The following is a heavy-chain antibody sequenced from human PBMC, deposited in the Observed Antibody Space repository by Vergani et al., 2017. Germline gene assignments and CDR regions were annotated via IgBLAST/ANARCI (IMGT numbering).Heavy chain of an antibody. V-gene: IGHV3-72*01. J-gene: IGHJ6*03. CDR3: FRAVVCGCGRFTPNMYV. CDR1: GLTFSDSA. Sequence: EVQLLESGGNLVQPGGSLKLSCAASGLTFSDSAIHWVRQASGKGLEWVGRTRNKANSYTTEYAASVKGIFIVSGDASESSMYLQMNSLQTEDTAVYYWFRAVVCGCGRFTPNMYVWGKGTTVTVSS. CDR2: TRNKANSYTT. D-gene: IGHD2-15*01.